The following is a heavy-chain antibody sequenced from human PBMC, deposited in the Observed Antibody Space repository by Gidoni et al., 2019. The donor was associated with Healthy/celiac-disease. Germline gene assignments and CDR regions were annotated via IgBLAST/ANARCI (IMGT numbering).Heavy chain of an antibody. D-gene: IGHD3-22*01. CDR3: ARDYAYYYDSSGSIGEDY. Sequence: QVQLVQSGAEVKKPGASVKVSCKASGYTFTSYYMHWVRQAPGQGLEWMGIINPSGGSTSYAQKFQGRVTMTRDTSTSTVYMELSSLRSEDTAVYYCARDYAYYYDSSGSIGEDYWGQGTLVTVSS. V-gene: IGHV1-46*03. CDR2: INPSGGST. J-gene: IGHJ4*02. CDR1: GYTFTSYY.